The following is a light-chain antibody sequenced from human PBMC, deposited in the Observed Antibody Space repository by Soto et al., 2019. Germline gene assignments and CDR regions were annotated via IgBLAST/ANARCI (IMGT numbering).Light chain of an antibody. J-gene: IGLJ2*01. CDR3: SSYGGSNTLV. V-gene: IGLV2-8*01. CDR2: EVS. CDR1: SSDVGGYNY. Sequence: QSALTHPPSASGSPGQSVTISCTGTSSDVGGYNYVSWYQQYPGKAPKLMIYEVSKRPSGVPDRFSGSKSGNTASLTVSGLQAEEEADYYCSSYGGSNTLVFGGGTKLTVL.